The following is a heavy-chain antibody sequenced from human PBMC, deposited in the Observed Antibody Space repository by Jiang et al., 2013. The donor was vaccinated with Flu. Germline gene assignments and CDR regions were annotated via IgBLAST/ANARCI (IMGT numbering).Heavy chain of an antibody. CDR3: AREYCTNGVCYEDYYYGMDV. CDR2: IIPILGIA. CDR1: GGTFSNYA. V-gene: IGHV1-69*04. Sequence: SGAEVKKPGSSVKASCKASGGTFSNYAISWVRQAPGQGLEWMGRIIPILGIANYAQKFQGRVTITADKSTSTAYMELSSLRSEDTAVYYCAREYCTNGVCYEDYYYGMDVWGKGTTVTVSS. J-gene: IGHJ6*04. D-gene: IGHD2-8*01.